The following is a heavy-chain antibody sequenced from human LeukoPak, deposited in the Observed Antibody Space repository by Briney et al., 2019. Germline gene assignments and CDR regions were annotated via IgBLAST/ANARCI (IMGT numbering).Heavy chain of an antibody. CDR2: INHSGST. J-gene: IGHJ4*02. D-gene: IGHD3-22*01. V-gene: IGHV4-34*01. Sequence: MPSETLSLTCAVYGGSFSGYYWSWIRQPPGKGLEWIGEINHSGSTNYNPSLKSRVTISVDTSKNQFSLKLSSVTAADTAVYYCARVKWFDFDYWGQGTLVTVSS. CDR1: GGSFSGYY. CDR3: ARVKWFDFDY.